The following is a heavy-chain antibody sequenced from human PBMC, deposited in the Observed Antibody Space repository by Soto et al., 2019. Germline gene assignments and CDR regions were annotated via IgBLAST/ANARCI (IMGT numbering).Heavy chain of an antibody. CDR1: GGSISSGDYY. V-gene: IGHV4-30-4*01. D-gene: IGHD3-22*01. CDR2: IYYSGST. Sequence: SETLSLTCTVSGGSISSGDYYWSWIRQPPGKGLEWIGYIYYSGSTYYNPSLKSRVTISVDTSKNQFSLKLSSVTAADTAVYYCARMAYYYYDSSGYSPLFQHWGQGTLVTVSS. J-gene: IGHJ1*01. CDR3: ARMAYYYYDSSGYSPLFQH.